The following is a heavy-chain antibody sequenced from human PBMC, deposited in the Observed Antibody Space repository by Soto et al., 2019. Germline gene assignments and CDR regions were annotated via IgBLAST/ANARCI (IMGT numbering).Heavy chain of an antibody. Sequence: EVQLLESGGGLVQPGGSLRLSCAASGFTFSSYAMSWVRQAPGKGLEWVSAISGSGGSTYYADSVKGRFTISRDNSKNTLYLQMNSLRAEDTAVYYCAKRDIVVVVAARVFDYWGQGTLVTVSS. V-gene: IGHV3-23*01. CDR2: ISGSGGST. D-gene: IGHD2-15*01. CDR3: AKRDIVVVVAARVFDY. J-gene: IGHJ4*02. CDR1: GFTFSSYA.